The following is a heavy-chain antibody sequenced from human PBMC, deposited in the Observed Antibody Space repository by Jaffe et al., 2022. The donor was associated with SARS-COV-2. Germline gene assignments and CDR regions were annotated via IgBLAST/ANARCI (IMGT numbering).Heavy chain of an antibody. V-gene: IGHV6-1*01. CDR2: TYYRSKWYN. Sequence: QVQLQQSGPGLVKPSQTLSLTCAISGDSVSSNSAAWNWIRQSPSRGLEWLGRTYYRSKWYNDYAVSVKSRITINPDTSKNQFSLQLNSVTPEDTAVYYCARRPTTSIIAVAGDYYYYGMDVWGQGTTVTVSS. CDR1: GDSVSSNSAA. J-gene: IGHJ6*02. CDR3: ARRPTTSIIAVAGDYYYYGMDV. D-gene: IGHD6-19*01.